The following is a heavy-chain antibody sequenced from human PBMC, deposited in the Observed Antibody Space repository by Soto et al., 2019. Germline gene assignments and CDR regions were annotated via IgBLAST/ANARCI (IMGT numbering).Heavy chain of an antibody. J-gene: IGHJ2*01. CDR1: GFTFSTYT. D-gene: IGHD2-15*01. V-gene: IGHV3-23*01. CDR2: VSRSTGAT. CDR3: ARGRSYSNVRYSGWYFPL. Sequence: EVQLLESGGGLVRPGGSLRLYCAASGFTFSTYTMTWVRQAPGKGLEWVSTVSRSTGATYYADSVNGRLPITRDTSNSSLYLQMNTLRVDYSPAFYGARGRSYSNVRYSGWYFPLSGRGTLVTLSS.